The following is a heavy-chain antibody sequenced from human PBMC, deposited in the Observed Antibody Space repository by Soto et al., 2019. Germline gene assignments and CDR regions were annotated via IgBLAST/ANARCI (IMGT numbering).Heavy chain of an antibody. CDR1: GYTFTSYA. CDR2: INAGNGNT. D-gene: IGHD5-12*01. Sequence: GASVKVSCKASGYTFTSYAMHWVRQAPGQRLEWMGWINAGNGNTKYSQKFQGRVTITRDTSASTAYMELSSLRSEDTAVYYCARGLGYSGFSNADWGQGTLVTVSS. CDR3: ARGLGYSGFSNAD. J-gene: IGHJ4*02. V-gene: IGHV1-3*01.